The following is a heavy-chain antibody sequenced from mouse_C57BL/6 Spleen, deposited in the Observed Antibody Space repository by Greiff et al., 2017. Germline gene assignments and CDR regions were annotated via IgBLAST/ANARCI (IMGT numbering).Heavy chain of an antibody. CDR3: ASRLFAY. J-gene: IGHJ3*01. Sequence: VQLKQPGAELVMPGASVKLSCKASGYTFTSYWMHWVKQRPGQGLEWIGEIDPSDSYTNYNQKFKGKSTLTVDKSSSTAYMQLSSLTSEDSAVYYCASRLFAYWGQGTLVTVSA. V-gene: IGHV1-69*01. CDR2: IDPSDSYT. CDR1: GYTFTSYW.